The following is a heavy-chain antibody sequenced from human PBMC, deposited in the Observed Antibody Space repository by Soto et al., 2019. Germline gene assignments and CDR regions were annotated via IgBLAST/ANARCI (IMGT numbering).Heavy chain of an antibody. CDR2: IKSKTAGWTT. D-gene: IGHD3-22*01. CDR3: TTAATVIVVDDTGVGDAFDI. CDR1: GFTFSNAG. V-gene: IGHV3-15*07. Sequence: EVQLVESGGGLLKPGGSLRLSCAASGFTFSNAGMNWVRQAPGKGLEWVARIKSKTAGWTTDYAAPVKGRFTISRDEPKNKLYLQMNSLKTEDTAVYYCTTAATVIVVDDTGVGDAFDIWGQGTMVTVS. J-gene: IGHJ3*02.